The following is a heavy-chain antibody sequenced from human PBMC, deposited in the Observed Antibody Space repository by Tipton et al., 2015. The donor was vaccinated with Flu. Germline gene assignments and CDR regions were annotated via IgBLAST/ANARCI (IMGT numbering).Heavy chain of an antibody. J-gene: IGHJ1*01. Sequence: TLSLTCTVSGGSISSYYWSWIRQPPGKGLEWIGYIYYSGSTNYNPSLKSRVTISVDTSKNQFSLKLSSVTAADTAVYYRASSYPRSSYYYDSSGYPDHFQHWGQGTLVTVSS. CDR3: ASSYPRSSYYYDSSGYPDHFQH. CDR1: GGSISSYY. D-gene: IGHD3-22*01. CDR2: IYYSGST. V-gene: IGHV4-59*01.